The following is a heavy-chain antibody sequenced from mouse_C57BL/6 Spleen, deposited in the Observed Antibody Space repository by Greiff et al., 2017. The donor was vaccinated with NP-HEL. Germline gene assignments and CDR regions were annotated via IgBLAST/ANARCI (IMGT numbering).Heavy chain of an antibody. CDR3: ARGDGTDYFDY. J-gene: IGHJ2*01. Sequence: QVQLQQSGAELVRPGTSVKMSCKASGYTFTNYWIGWAKQRPGHGLEWIGDIYPGGGYTNYNEKFKGKATLTAYKSSSTAYMQFSSLTSEDSAIYYCARGDGTDYFDYWGQGTTLTVSS. D-gene: IGHD3-3*01. CDR2: IYPGGGYT. CDR1: GYTFTNYW. V-gene: IGHV1-63*01.